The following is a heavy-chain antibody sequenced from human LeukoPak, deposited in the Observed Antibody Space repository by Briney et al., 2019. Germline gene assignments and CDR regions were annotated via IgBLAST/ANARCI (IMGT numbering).Heavy chain of an antibody. CDR2: LSGSGNTI. V-gene: IGHV3-11*04. CDR3: ARMGGSYTFDS. J-gene: IGHJ4*02. Sequence: GGSLRLSCAASGFTFKDYYMSWMSQAPGKGLEWVSYLSGSGNTIYYADSVKGRFTISRDNAENSLFLQMNSLRAEDTAVYYCARMGGSYTFDSWGQGTLVTVSS. CDR1: GFTFKDYY. D-gene: IGHD2-15*01.